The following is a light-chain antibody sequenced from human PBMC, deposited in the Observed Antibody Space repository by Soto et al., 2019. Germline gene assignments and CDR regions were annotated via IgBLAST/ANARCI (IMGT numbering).Light chain of an antibody. CDR3: QQYNSYLWT. V-gene: IGKV1-5*01. CDR1: QSISNW. Sequence: DIQLTQSPSVLSASVGDSVTITCRASQSISNWLAWYQQKPGKAPKVLISDASSLESGVQSRFSGSGSGTEFTLTIRSLQPDDFATYYCQQYNSYLWTFGQGTKVDI. J-gene: IGKJ1*01. CDR2: DAS.